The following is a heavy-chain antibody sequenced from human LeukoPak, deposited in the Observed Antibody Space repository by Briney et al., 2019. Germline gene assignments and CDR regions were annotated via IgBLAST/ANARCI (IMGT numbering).Heavy chain of an antibody. CDR1: GYTFTTYY. Sequence: ASVKVSCKASGYTFTTYYMHWVRQAPGRRLVWMGIIYPSGGGTSYAQKFQGRVTMTRDTSTSTVYMELSSLTSEDTAVYYCARAYSGYSIDFWGQGTLVTVSS. CDR3: ARAYSGYSIDF. V-gene: IGHV1-46*01. J-gene: IGHJ4*02. CDR2: IYPSGGGT. D-gene: IGHD3-22*01.